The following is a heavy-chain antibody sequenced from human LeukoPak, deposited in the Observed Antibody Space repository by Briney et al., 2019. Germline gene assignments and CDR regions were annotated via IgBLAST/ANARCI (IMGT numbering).Heavy chain of an antibody. J-gene: IGHJ4*02. CDR3: AKAMGITMVRGVISPAFDY. CDR2: ISGSGGST. V-gene: IGHV3-23*01. Sequence: GGSLRLSCAASGFTFSSYAMSWVRQAPGKGLEWVSAISGSGGSTYYADSVKGRFTISRDNSKNTLYLQMNSLRAEDTAVYYCAKAMGITMVRGVISPAFDYWGQGTLVTVSS. CDR1: GFTFSSYA. D-gene: IGHD3-10*01.